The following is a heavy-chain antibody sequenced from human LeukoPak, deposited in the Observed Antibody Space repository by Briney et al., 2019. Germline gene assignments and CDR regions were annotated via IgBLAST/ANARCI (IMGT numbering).Heavy chain of an antibody. J-gene: IGHJ4*02. V-gene: IGHV3-23*01. CDR1: GFTFSSYA. CDR2: ISGSGGST. D-gene: IGHD3-22*01. CDR3: AKDYPSPYYYDSSSHFDY. Sequence: GGSLRLSCAASGFTFSSYAMSWVRQAPGKGLEWVSAISGSGGSTYYADSVKGRFTISRDNSKNTLYLQMNSLRAEDTAVYYCAKDYPSPYYYDSSSHFDYWGQGTLVTVSS.